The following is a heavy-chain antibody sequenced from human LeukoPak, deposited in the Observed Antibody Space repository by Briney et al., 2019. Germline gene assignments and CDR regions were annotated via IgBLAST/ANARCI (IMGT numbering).Heavy chain of an antibody. CDR1: GFTFRSYA. J-gene: IGHJ3*02. Sequence: GGSLRLSCAASGFTFRSYAMTWVRQAPGKGLEWVSAISGSGGSTYYADSVKGRFTISRDNSKNTLYLQMNSLRAEDTAVYYCAKDLTQWLPHYDAFDIWGQGTMVTVSS. V-gene: IGHV3-23*01. CDR3: AKDLTQWLPHYDAFDI. CDR2: ISGSGGST. D-gene: IGHD6-19*01.